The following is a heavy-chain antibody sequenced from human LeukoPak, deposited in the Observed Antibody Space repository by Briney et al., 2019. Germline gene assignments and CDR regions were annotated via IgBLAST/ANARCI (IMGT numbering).Heavy chain of an antibody. J-gene: IGHJ4*02. D-gene: IGHD3-16*02. Sequence: GGSLRLSCAASGFTFSSYAMSWVRQAPATGREWVSAISGSGGSTYYADSVKGRFTISRDNSKNTLYLQMNSLRAEDTAVYYCAKHRPANRGELSSYNYFDYWGQGTLVTVSS. CDR3: AKHRPANRGELSSYNYFDY. CDR1: GFTFSSYA. CDR2: ISGSGGST. V-gene: IGHV3-23*01.